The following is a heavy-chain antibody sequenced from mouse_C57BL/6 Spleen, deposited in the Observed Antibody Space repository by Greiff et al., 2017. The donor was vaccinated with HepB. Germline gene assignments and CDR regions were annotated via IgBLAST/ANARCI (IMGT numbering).Heavy chain of an antibody. CDR3: ARGSNSFAY. CDR1: GFNIKDYY. D-gene: IGHD2-5*01. CDR2: IDPEDGET. V-gene: IGHV14-2*01. J-gene: IGHJ3*01. Sequence: VQLQQSGAELVKPGASVKLSCTASGFNIKDYYMHWVKQRTEQGLEWIGRIDPEDGETKYAPKFPGKATITADTSSNTAYLQLSSLTSEDTAVYYCARGSNSFAYWGQGTLVTVSA.